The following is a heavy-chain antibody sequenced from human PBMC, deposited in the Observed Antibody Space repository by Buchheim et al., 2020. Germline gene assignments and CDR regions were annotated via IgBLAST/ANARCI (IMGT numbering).Heavy chain of an antibody. CDR1: GFTFSNAW. Sequence: EVQLVESGGGLVKPGGSLRLSCAASGFTFSNAWMSWVRQAPGKGLEWVGRIKSKTDGGTTDYAAPVKGRFTISRDDSKNTLYLQMNSLKTEDTAVYYCTTAHSSGWYEQIYIAPKYYFDYWGQGTL. CDR3: TTAHSSGWYEQIYIAPKYYFDY. V-gene: IGHV3-15*01. D-gene: IGHD6-19*01. CDR2: IKSKTDGGTT. J-gene: IGHJ4*02.